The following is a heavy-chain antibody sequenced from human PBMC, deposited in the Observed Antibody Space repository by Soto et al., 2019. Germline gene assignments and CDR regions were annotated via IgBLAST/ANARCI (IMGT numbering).Heavy chain of an antibody. CDR1: GFTFSRFD. CDR3: ARAVPGYGGYYFDY. CDR2: IGTSGDP. J-gene: IGHJ4*02. V-gene: IGHV3-13*05. D-gene: IGHD4-17*01. Sequence: EVQLVESGGGLAQPGGSLRLSCAASGFTFSRFDLHWVRQVTGKRLEWVSGIGTSGDPYYAVSVKGRFTVSRDNAKNSIFLEMNSLRAGDTAVYFCARAVPGYGGYYFDYWGQGALVTVFS.